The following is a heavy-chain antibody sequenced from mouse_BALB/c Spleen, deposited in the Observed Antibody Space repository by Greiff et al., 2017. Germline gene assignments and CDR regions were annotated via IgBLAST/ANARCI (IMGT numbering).Heavy chain of an antibody. CDR3: ARGAMDY. CDR1: GFNLTDTY. CDR2: IDPANGNT. V-gene: IGHV14-3*02. J-gene: IGHJ4*01. Sequence: EVQLQQSGAELVKPGASVKLSCTASGFNLTDTYMHWVKQRPEQGLEWIGRIDPANGNTKYDPKFQGKATITADTSSNTAYLQLSSLTSEDTAVYYCARGAMDYWGQGTSVTVSS.